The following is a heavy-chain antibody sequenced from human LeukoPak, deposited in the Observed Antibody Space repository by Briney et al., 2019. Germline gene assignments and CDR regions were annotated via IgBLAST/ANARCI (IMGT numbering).Heavy chain of an antibody. CDR3: ARLLGRVDNWFDP. Sequence: PSETLSLTCTVSGASISSNSWSWIRQPPGKGLEWIGSIYYSGSTNYNPSLKSRVTISVDTSKNQFSLKLSSVTAADTAVYYCARLLGRVDNWFDPWGQGTLVTVSS. V-gene: IGHV4-59*01. D-gene: IGHD3-10*01. CDR2: IYYSGST. J-gene: IGHJ5*02. CDR1: GASISSNS.